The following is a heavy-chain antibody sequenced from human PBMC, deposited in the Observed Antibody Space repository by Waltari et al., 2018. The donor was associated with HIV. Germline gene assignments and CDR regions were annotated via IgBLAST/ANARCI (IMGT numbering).Heavy chain of an antibody. CDR2: RKKDGSEK. CDR3: ARGGFYGSGSKVN. J-gene: IGHJ4*02. D-gene: IGHD3-10*01. Sequence: EVQLVESGGGLVQPGGSLRLSCAASGFTFSSYWMSWVRQAPGKGLGWVAKRKKDGSEKYYVDSVNGRFTISRDNAENSLYLQMNSLRAEDTAVYYCARGGFYGSGSKVNWGQGTLVTVSS. CDR1: GFTFSSYW. V-gene: IGHV3-7*04.